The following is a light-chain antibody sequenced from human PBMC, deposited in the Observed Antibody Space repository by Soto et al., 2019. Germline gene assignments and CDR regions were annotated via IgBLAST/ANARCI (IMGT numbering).Light chain of an antibody. V-gene: IGKV1-39*01. Sequence: DIQMTQSPSSLSASVGDRVTITCRASQSISSYLNWYQQKPGKAPKLLIYAASSLQSGVPSRFSGSGSETEFTLTISSLQPEDFATYYCQQASSFPPTFGQGTRLEIK. CDR3: QQASSFPPT. CDR1: QSISSY. J-gene: IGKJ5*01. CDR2: AAS.